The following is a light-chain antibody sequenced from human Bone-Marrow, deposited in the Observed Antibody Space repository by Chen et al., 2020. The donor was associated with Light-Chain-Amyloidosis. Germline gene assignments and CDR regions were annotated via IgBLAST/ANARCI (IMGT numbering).Light chain of an antibody. Sequence: DIQMTQSPSSLSASVGDRVPITCRASRGISKSLAWDQLKPGKAPKLLIYGTSKLHNGVPSRFSGSESGTDYTLTISSLQPEDFAAYFCQHYYTTPRTFGQGTKLEIK. CDR1: RGISKS. V-gene: IGKV1-NL1*01. CDR2: GTS. CDR3: QHYYTTPRT. J-gene: IGKJ2*01.